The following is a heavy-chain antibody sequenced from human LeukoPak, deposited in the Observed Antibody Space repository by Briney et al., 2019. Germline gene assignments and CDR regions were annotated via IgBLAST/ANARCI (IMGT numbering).Heavy chain of an antibody. D-gene: IGHD3-22*01. CDR3: ARDRDSSGYYGGWG. CDR1: GFTFSNYW. V-gene: IGHV3-74*01. CDR2: INTDGSST. J-gene: IGHJ4*02. Sequence: GGSLRLSCAASGFTFSNYWMHWVRQAPGKGLVWVSRINTDGSSTSYADSVKGRFTISRDNAKNTLYLQMNSLRAEDTAVYYCARDRDSSGYYGGWGWGQGTLLTVSS.